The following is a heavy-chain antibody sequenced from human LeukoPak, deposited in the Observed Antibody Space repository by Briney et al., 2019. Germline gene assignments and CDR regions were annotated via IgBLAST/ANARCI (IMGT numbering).Heavy chain of an antibody. D-gene: IGHD2-2*01. Sequence: GASVKVSCKASGYIFATYSMNWVRQAPGQGLEWMGWINTNTGNPTYAQGFTGRFVFSLDTSVSTAYLQISSLKAEDTAVYYCARQGPGYCSSTSCYGVDYWGQGTLVTVSS. J-gene: IGHJ4*02. CDR2: INTNTGNP. CDR3: ARQGPGYCSSTSCYGVDY. V-gene: IGHV7-4-1*02. CDR1: GYIFATYS.